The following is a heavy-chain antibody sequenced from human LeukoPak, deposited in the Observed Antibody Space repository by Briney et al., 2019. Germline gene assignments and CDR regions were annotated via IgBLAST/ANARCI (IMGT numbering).Heavy chain of an antibody. CDR2: FDPEDGET. CDR1: GYTLTELS. CDR3: AASTATVTTNYYYYYMDV. J-gene: IGHJ6*03. Sequence: RASVNVSCKVSGYTLTELSMHWVRQAPGKGLEWMGGFDPEDGETIYAQKFQGRVTMTEDTSTDTAYMELSSLRSEDTAVYYCAASTATVTTNYYYYYMDVWGKGTTVTVSS. D-gene: IGHD4-17*01. V-gene: IGHV1-24*01.